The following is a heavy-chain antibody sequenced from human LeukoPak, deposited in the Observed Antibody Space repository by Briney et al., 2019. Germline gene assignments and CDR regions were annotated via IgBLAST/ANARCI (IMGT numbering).Heavy chain of an antibody. CDR1: GGSISGYY. Sequence: PSETLSLTCTVSGGSISGYYWSWIRQPPGKGLEWIGYIYYSGGTNYNPSLKSRVTILVDTSKNQFSLKLSSVTAADTAVYHCARLRNKYDTSGYYPFDYWGQGTLVTVSS. V-gene: IGHV4-59*08. J-gene: IGHJ4*02. CDR3: ARLRNKYDTSGYYPFDY. D-gene: IGHD3-22*01. CDR2: IYYSGGT.